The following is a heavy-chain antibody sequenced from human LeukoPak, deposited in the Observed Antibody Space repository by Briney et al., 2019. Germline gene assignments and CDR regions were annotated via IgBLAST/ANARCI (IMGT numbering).Heavy chain of an antibody. V-gene: IGHV4-4*09. D-gene: IGHD4-11*01. CDR1: GGSISSYY. Sequence: SETLSLTCTVSGGSISSYYWSWIRQPPGKGLEWIGYIYTSGSTNYNPSLKSRVTISVDTSKNQFSLKLSSVTAADTAVYYCARLVYRNAFDIWGQGTMVTVSS. CDR3: ARLVYRNAFDI. CDR2: IYTSGST. J-gene: IGHJ3*02.